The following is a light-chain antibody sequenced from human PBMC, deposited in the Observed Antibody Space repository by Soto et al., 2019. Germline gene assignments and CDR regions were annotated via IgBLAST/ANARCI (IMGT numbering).Light chain of an antibody. V-gene: IGKV3-20*01. J-gene: IGKJ3*01. Sequence: EIVLTQSPGTLSLSPGERATLSCRASQSFSSSYLAWYQQKPGQAPRLLIYGASSSATGIPARFSGSGSGTYFTRTISSLEPEDFAVYYWHQYGSSPTFGPGTKVYIK. CDR1: QSFSSSY. CDR2: GAS. CDR3: HQYGSSPT.